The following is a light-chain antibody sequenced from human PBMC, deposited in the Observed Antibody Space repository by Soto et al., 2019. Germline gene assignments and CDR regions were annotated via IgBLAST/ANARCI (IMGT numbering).Light chain of an antibody. Sequence: QSALTQPPSASGSPRQSVTISCIGTSSDVGGYNYVSWYQQHPGKAPKLMIYEVTKRPSGVPDRFSGSKSGNTASLTVSGLQAEDEADYYCSSYAGSKNFVIFGGGTKLTVL. J-gene: IGLJ2*01. CDR3: SSYAGSKNFVI. CDR1: SSDVGGYNY. CDR2: EVT. V-gene: IGLV2-8*01.